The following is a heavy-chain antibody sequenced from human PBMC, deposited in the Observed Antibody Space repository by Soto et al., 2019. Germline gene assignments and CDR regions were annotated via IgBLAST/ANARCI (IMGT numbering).Heavy chain of an antibody. J-gene: IGHJ4*02. D-gene: IGHD4-17*01. CDR1: GGSISSSSYY. V-gene: IGHV4-39*01. Sequence: KTSETLSLTCTVSGGSISSSSYYWGWIRQPPGKGLEWIGSIYYSGSTYYNPSLKSRVTISVDTSKNQFSLKLSSVTAADTAVYYCARLYYGDIPLSSDYWGQGTLVTVSS. CDR2: IYYSGST. CDR3: ARLYYGDIPLSSDY.